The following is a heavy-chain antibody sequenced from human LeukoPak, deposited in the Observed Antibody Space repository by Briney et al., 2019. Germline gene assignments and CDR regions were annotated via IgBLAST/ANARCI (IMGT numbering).Heavy chain of an antibody. CDR1: GYTFTSYD. D-gene: IGHD6-13*01. Sequence: ASVKVSCKASGYTFTSYDINWVRQAPGQGLEWMGWISAYNGNTNYAQKLQGRVTMTTDTSTSTAYMELRSLGSDDTAVYYCARDRGRGSSSWYDYWGQGTLVTVSS. J-gene: IGHJ4*02. CDR3: ARDRGRGSSSWYDY. CDR2: ISAYNGNT. V-gene: IGHV1-18*01.